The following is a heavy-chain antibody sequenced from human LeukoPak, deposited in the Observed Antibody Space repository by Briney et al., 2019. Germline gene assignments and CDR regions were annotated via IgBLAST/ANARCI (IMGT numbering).Heavy chain of an antibody. V-gene: IGHV3-30*02. CDR3: AKDLTRRYDFWSGVDY. CDR2: IRYDGSNK. CDR1: GFTFSSYG. D-gene: IGHD3-3*01. Sequence: PGGSLRLSCAASGFTFSSYGMHWVRQAPGKGLEWVAFIRYDGSNKYYADSVKGRFTISRANSKNTLYLQMNSLRAEDTAVYYCAKDLTRRYDFWSGVDYWGQGTLVTVSS. J-gene: IGHJ4*02.